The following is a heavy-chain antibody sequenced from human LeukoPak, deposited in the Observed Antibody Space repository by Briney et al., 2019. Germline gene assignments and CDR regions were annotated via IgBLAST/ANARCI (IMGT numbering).Heavy chain of an antibody. CDR2: IYYSGST. CDR1: GGSISSYY. J-gene: IGHJ4*02. CDR3: ARGGNWDSYYFAY. D-gene: IGHD1-1*01. V-gene: IGHV4-59*01. Sequence: SETLSLTCTVSGGSISSYYWSWIRQPPGKGLEWIGYIYYSGSTNYNPSLRSRVTISVDTSKNQFSLKLSSVTAADTAVYYCARGGNWDSYYFAYWGQGSLVTVSS.